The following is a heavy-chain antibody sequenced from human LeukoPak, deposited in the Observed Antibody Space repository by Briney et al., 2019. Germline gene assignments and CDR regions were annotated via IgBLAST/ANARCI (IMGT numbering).Heavy chain of an antibody. V-gene: IGHV4-39*01. CDR1: GGSISSSSFY. D-gene: IGHD6-13*01. J-gene: IGHJ4*02. Sequence: SETLSLTCTVSGGSISSSSFYWGWIRQPPGKGLEWIGSIYYSGSTFYNPSLKSRVTISVDTSKSQFSLRLSSVTAADTAVYYCARHVPASSSWYSRMFDYWGQGTLVTVSS. CDR2: IYYSGST. CDR3: ARHVPASSSWYSRMFDY.